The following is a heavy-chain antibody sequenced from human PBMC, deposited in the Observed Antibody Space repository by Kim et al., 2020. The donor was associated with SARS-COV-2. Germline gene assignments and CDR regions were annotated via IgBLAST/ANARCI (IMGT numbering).Heavy chain of an antibody. CDR2: ISGSGDST. CDR1: GFTFSSNA. J-gene: IGHJ4*02. CDR3: ARGVGAGH. Sequence: GGSLRLSCAASGFTFSSNAVNWVRQAPGKGLEWVSSISGSGDSTYYADSVKGRFTISRDNSKNTLYLQMNSLRAEDTAVYYCARGVGAGHWGQGTLVTVSS. D-gene: IGHD1-26*01. V-gene: IGHV3-23*01.